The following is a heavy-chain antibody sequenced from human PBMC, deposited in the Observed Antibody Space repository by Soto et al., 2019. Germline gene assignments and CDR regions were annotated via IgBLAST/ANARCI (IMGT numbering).Heavy chain of an antibody. V-gene: IGHV4-30-4*01. CDR2: IFSSGTT. D-gene: IGHD3-16*01. CDR3: ARVPSPFAYYYAMAV. Sequence: SENLSDTCTVSGDSISSGNKYWSWIRQPPGKGLEWIGYIFSSGTTYYNPSLKSRLTMSLDASQNQFSLKLNSLTDADTAVYFCARVPSPFAYYYAMAVWGQGTTV. CDR1: GDSISSGNKY. J-gene: IGHJ6*02.